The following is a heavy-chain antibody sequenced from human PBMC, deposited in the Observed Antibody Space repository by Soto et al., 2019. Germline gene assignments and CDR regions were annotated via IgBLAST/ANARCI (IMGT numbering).Heavy chain of an antibody. J-gene: IGHJ4*02. V-gene: IGHV4-31*03. CDR1: GGSISSGGYY. D-gene: IGHD6-13*01. CDR2: IYYSGST. Sequence: SETLSLTCTVSGGSISSGGYYWSWIRQHPGKGLEWIGYIYYSGSTYYNPSLKSRVTISVDTSKNQFSLKLSSVTAADTAVYYCARFWFGDSSSWSDYFDYWGQGTLVTVSS. CDR3: ARFWFGDSSSWSDYFDY.